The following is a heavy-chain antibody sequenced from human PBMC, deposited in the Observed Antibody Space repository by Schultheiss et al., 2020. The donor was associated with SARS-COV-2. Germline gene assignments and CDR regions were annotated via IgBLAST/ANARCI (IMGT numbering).Heavy chain of an antibody. D-gene: IGHD4-17*01. CDR3: ARTGYGENGMDV. V-gene: IGHV3-30*03. CDR2: ISYDGSNK. CDR1: GFTFDDYA. J-gene: IGHJ6*02. Sequence: GGSLRLSCAASGFTFDDYAMHWVRQAPGKGLEWVAVISYDGSNKYYADSVKGRFTISRDNAKNSLYLQMNSLRAGDTAVYYCARTGYGENGMDVWGQGTTVTVSS.